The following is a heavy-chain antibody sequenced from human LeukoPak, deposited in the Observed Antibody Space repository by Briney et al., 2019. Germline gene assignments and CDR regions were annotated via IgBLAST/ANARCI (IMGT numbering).Heavy chain of an antibody. D-gene: IGHD5-18*01. J-gene: IGHJ4*02. V-gene: IGHV3-11*06. CDR1: RFTFSESY. CDR2: ICGSSHDI. Sequence: GGSLRLSCAESRFTFSESYTRCIREAPGEGLGWVSYICGSSHDINYADSVKGRFTVSRDNTKNSLFLQKKSLRVEDPSVYCCSKVLSAYRSDYFWGQGTLVTVSS. CDR3: SKVLSAYRSDYF.